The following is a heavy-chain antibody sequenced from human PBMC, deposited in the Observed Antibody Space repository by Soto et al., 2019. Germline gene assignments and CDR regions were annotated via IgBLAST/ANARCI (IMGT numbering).Heavy chain of an antibody. J-gene: IGHJ6*02. Sequence: ASVKVSCKASGYIFTSYGISWVRQAPGQGLEWMGWISAYNGNTNYAQKLQRRVTMTTDTSTSTAYMELRSLRSDDTAVYYCARGVITMVRGYDGVGPPKYGMDVWGQGTTVSVSS. CDR2: ISAYNGNT. CDR3: ARGVITMVRGYDGVGPPKYGMDV. D-gene: IGHD3-10*01. CDR1: GYIFTSYG. V-gene: IGHV1-18*04.